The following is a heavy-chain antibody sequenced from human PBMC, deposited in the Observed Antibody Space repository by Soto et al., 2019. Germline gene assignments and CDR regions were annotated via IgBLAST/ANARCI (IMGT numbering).Heavy chain of an antibody. CDR2: ISSNGGST. D-gene: IGHD2-2*01. CDR3: AKDPVLPVAHKGLDP. CDR1: GFTFSIFA. V-gene: IGHV3-23*01. J-gene: IGHJ5*02. Sequence: GALRLSCAASGFTFSIFAMSWVRQAPGKGLEWVSSISSNGGSTYHADSVKGRFTISRDNSKNTLYLQMNRLRAEHTAVYYCAKDPVLPVAHKGLDPWGQGXLVTVSS.